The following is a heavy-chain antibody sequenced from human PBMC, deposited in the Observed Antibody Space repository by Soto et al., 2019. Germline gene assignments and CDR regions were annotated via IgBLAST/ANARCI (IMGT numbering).Heavy chain of an antibody. Sequence: EVQLVESGGGLVQPGRSLRLSCAASGFTFDDYAMHWVRQPPGKGLEWVSGINWNSGIITYEDSVKGRFTISRDNAKNCLYLHMNSLRAEDTALYFCARDIRPGYSSSSPPYYYYYMDVWGKGTTVTVSS. V-gene: IGHV3-9*01. CDR2: INWNSGII. CDR1: GFTFDDYA. CDR3: ARDIRPGYSSSSPPYYYYYMDV. J-gene: IGHJ6*03. D-gene: IGHD6-6*01.